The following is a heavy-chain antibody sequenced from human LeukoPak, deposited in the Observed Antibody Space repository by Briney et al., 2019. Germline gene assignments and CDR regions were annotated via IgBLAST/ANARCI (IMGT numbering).Heavy chain of an antibody. CDR3: ARGVLLTRQVSFESSGPQNY. V-gene: IGHV3-74*01. CDR2: INSDGSNT. CDR1: GFTFSIYW. Sequence: GGALTHAWAESGFTFSIYWRQWLRQAPGKGLVWVSRINSDGSNTNYADPVKGRFTISRDNAKSTLDLQMNSLRAEDTAVYCCARGVLLTRQVSFESSGPQNYRGRRALVTVSS. D-gene: IGHD3-22*01. J-gene: IGHJ4*02.